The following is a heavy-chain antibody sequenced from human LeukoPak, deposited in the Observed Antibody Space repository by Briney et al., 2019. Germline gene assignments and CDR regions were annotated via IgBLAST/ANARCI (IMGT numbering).Heavy chain of an antibody. Sequence: GGSLRLSCAASGFTFSSYIINWVRQAPGKGLEWVSSISSSGSYIYYADSVKGRFTISRDNAKNSLYLQMNSLRAEDTAVYYCAKDETAVAGASFDYWGQGTLVTVSS. CDR3: AKDETAVAGASFDY. V-gene: IGHV3-21*01. D-gene: IGHD6-19*01. CDR2: ISSSGSYI. CDR1: GFTFSSYI. J-gene: IGHJ4*02.